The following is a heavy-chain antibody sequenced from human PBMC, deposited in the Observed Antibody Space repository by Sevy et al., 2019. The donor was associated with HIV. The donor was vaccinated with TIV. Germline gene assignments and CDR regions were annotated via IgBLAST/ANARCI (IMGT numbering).Heavy chain of an antibody. Sequence: GGSLRLSCAASGFIFRSYGMHWVRQAPGKGLEWVALIWYDGSKEYYADSVKGRFTVSRDSSKSTLYLLMNSLRAEDTAVYYCARDSLLPTRTFDIWGQGTMVTVSS. CDR2: IWYDGSKE. CDR1: GFIFRSYG. V-gene: IGHV3-33*01. D-gene: IGHD5-12*01. CDR3: ARDSLLPTRTFDI. J-gene: IGHJ3*02.